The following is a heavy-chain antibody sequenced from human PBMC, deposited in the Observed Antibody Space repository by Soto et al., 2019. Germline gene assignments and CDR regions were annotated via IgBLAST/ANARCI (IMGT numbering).Heavy chain of an antibody. V-gene: IGHV1-46*01. J-gene: IGHJ4*02. CDR3: ARVRGFDYYFDY. Sequence: ASVKVSCKASGYTFTSYYMHWVRQAPGQGLEWMGIINPSGGSTSYAQKFQGRVTMTRDASTSTVYMELSSLRSEDTAVYYCARVRGFDYYFDYWGQGTLVTVSS. D-gene: IGHD3-10*01. CDR1: GYTFTSYY. CDR2: INPSGGST.